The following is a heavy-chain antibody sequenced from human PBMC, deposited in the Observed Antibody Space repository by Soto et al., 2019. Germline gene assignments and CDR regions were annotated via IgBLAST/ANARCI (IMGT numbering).Heavy chain of an antibody. V-gene: IGHV3-23*01. CDR1: GLTFNHYA. CDR3: AKDYTVAADPSSVILFDY. Sequence: GGSLRLSCPASGLTFNHYAMSWVRQATGKGLEWVSIIIASGGTFYADSVKVRFTISRDNSKNTVYLQMSSLRVEDTAIYYCAKDYTVAADPSSVILFDYWGQGALVTVSS. CDR2: IIASGGT. J-gene: IGHJ4*02. D-gene: IGHD2-15*01.